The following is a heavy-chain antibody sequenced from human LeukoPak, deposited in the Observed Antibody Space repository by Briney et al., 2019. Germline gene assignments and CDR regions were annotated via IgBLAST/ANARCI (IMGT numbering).Heavy chain of an antibody. V-gene: IGHV3-30*02. CDR3: AKDLRSYYGSGSYFEY. CDR1: GFTFSSYD. D-gene: IGHD3-10*01. J-gene: IGHJ4*02. CDR2: IRYEGSSK. Sequence: GGSLRLSCAASGFTFSSYDMHWVRQAPGKGLEWVAFIRYEGSSKYYVDSVKGRFTISRDNSKNTLYLQMNSLRAEDTAVYYCAKDLRSYYGSGSYFEYWGQGTLVTVSS.